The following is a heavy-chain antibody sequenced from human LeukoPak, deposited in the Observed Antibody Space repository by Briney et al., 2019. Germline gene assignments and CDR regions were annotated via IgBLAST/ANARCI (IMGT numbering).Heavy chain of an antibody. CDR3: AKDRGWLQDYFDY. CDR2: ISYDGGNK. CDR1: GFTFSTYG. V-gene: IGHV3-30*18. Sequence: GRSLRLSCAASGFTFSTYGMHWVRQAPGKGLEWVAVISYDGGNKYYADSVKGRFTISRDNSKNTLYLQMNSLRADDTAVYYCAKDRGWLQDYFDYWGQGTLVTVSS. D-gene: IGHD5-24*01. J-gene: IGHJ4*02.